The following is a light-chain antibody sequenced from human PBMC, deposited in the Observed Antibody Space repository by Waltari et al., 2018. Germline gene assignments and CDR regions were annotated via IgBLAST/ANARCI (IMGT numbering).Light chain of an antibody. J-gene: IGLJ1*01. CDR3: SSDAVSNNFYD. CDR2: EVS. CDR1: GSAGS. V-gene: IGLV2-8*01. Sequence: QSALTQPPSASGSPGQSVTISCTGTGSAGSFSWYQQLPGKPPKLLIYEVSKRPSGVPDRFSGSKSGNTASLTVSGLQAEDEGDYYCSSDAVSNNFYDFGSGTKVTVL.